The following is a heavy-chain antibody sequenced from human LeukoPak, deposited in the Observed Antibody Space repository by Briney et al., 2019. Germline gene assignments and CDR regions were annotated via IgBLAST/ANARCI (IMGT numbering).Heavy chain of an antibody. CDR3: ARDQGHCSGGSCGQLGFDP. Sequence: RASVKVSCKASGGTFSSYAISWVRHAPGQGLEWMGGIIPILGTANYAQKFQGRVTITTDESTSTAYMELSSLRSEDTAVYYCARDQGHCSGGSCGQLGFDPWGQGTLVTVSS. V-gene: IGHV1-69*05. J-gene: IGHJ5*02. CDR2: IIPILGTA. D-gene: IGHD2-15*01. CDR1: GGTFSSYA.